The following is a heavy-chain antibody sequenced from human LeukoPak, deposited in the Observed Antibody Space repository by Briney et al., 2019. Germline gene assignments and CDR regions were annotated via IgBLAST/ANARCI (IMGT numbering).Heavy chain of an antibody. CDR2: IGGRDGST. V-gene: IGHV3-23*01. CDR1: GFTFSSYG. D-gene: IGHD3-10*01. J-gene: IGHJ4*02. Sequence: GGSLRLSCAASGFTFSSYGMSWVRQAPGKGLEWVSAIGGRDGSTYYADSVKGRFAISGDNSKNTLYVQMNSLRAEDTAVYYCAKGHYYGSGSLDYWGQGTLVTVSS. CDR3: AKGHYYGSGSLDY.